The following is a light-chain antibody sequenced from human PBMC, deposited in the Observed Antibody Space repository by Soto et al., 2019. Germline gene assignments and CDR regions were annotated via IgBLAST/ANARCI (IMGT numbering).Light chain of an antibody. Sequence: QSVLAQPPSVSGAPGQKVTISCTGSSSNIGAGYDLHWYQQLPGTAPKLLLYDNSNRPSGAPDRFSGSKSGTSASLAITGLQAEDEADYYCQSYDSSLSAYVFGTGTKVTVL. CDR1: SSNIGAGYD. CDR3: QSYDSSLSAYV. J-gene: IGLJ1*01. CDR2: DNS. V-gene: IGLV1-40*01.